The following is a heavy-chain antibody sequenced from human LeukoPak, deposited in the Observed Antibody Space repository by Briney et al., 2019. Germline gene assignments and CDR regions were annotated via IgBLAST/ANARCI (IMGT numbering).Heavy chain of an antibody. J-gene: IGHJ5*02. D-gene: IGHD2-15*01. Sequence: SETLSLNCTVFGDSLGVYYWSWIRQPPGKGLEWIGYVYQRGSTNYNPSLKSRVLISADRSKNHFSLRLTSVTAADTAVYYCARTLGYCSGGTCYNYFDPWGQGTLVTVSS. CDR1: GDSLGVYY. CDR2: VYQRGST. V-gene: IGHV4-59*08. CDR3: ARTLGYCSGGTCYNYFDP.